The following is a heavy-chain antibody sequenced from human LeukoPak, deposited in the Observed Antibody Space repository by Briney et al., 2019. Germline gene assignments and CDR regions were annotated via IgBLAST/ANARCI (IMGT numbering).Heavy chain of an antibody. CDR1: GFTFSSYW. J-gene: IGHJ6*03. V-gene: IGHV3-7*01. Sequence: GGSLRLSCAASGFTFSSYWMSWVRQAPGKGLEWVANIKQDGSEKYYVDSVKGRFTISRDNAKNSLYLQMNSLRAEDTAVYYCARRGCSSTSCYLRYYYMDVWGKGTTVNVSS. CDR2: IKQDGSEK. D-gene: IGHD2-2*01. CDR3: ARRGCSSTSCYLRYYYMDV.